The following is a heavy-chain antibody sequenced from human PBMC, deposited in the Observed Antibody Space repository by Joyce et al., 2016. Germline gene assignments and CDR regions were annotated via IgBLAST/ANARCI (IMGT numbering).Heavy chain of an antibody. Sequence: QVQLVQSGAEVKKPGASVKVSCKVSGDTLTELSMHWVRQAPGKGLEWVGGFDPERGEIFYIQEVQGRITMTEDTSRDTAYMELSSLRSEDTAVYYCASLTTSYFDSWGQGTLVTVSS. J-gene: IGHJ4*02. D-gene: IGHD1-14*01. V-gene: IGHV1-24*01. CDR2: FDPERGEI. CDR3: ASLTTSYFDS. CDR1: GDTLTELS.